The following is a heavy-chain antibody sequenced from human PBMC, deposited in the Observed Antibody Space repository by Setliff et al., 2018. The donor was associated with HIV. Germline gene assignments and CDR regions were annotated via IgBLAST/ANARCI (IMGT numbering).Heavy chain of an antibody. CDR2: IIPIFGTT. CDR3: ARDNYYDSSGAIGY. D-gene: IGHD3-22*01. Sequence: SVKVSCKSSGGTFSRYTISWVRQAPGQGLEWMGGIIPIFGTTHYAQKFQGRVSITADASTSTSYMELSSLRSDDTAVYYCARDNYYDSSGAIGYWGQGTLVTVS. CDR1: GGTFSRYT. J-gene: IGHJ4*02. V-gene: IGHV1-69*13.